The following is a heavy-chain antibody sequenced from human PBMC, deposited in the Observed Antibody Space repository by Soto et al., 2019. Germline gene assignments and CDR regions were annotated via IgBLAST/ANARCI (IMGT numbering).Heavy chain of an antibody. CDR1: GFTFSSYW. CDR2: IKQDGSEK. V-gene: IGHV3-7*01. Sequence: PGGSLRLSCAVSGFTFSSYWMSWVRQAPGKGLEWVANIKQDGSEKYYVDSVKGRFTIPRDNAKNSLYLQMNSLRAEDTAVYYCARDRYSYYDFWSGSLPYYYFGMDVWGQGTTVTVSS. D-gene: IGHD3-3*01. CDR3: ARDRYSYYDFWSGSLPYYYFGMDV. J-gene: IGHJ6*02.